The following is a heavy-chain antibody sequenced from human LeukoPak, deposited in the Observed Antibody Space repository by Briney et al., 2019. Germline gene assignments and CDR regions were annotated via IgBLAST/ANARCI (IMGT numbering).Heavy chain of an antibody. J-gene: IGHJ4*02. D-gene: IGHD6-13*01. V-gene: IGHV3-21*06. CDR1: GFTFSSYS. CDR3: ARDRGTRGSSWFDY. Sequence: PGGSLRLSCAASGFTFSSYSMNWVRQAPGKGLEWFSCISSSGSDLYYADSVKGRFTISRDSAKNLLYLQMNSLRADDTAVYYCARDRGTRGSSWFDYWGQGTLVTVSS. CDR2: ISSSGSDL.